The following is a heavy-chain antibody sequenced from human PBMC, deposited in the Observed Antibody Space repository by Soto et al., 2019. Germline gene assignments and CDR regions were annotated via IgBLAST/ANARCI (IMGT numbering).Heavy chain of an antibody. D-gene: IGHD6-13*01. CDR2: ISNDGSAK. V-gene: IGHV3-30*18. Sequence: QVQLVESGGGVVQPGRSLRLSCAASGFTFNNYGMHWARQAPGKGLEWVAAISNDGSAKYYADSVKGRLTISRDNSKNTVFLQMSSRRAEDTAVYYCAKDQARAASHGIDWGQGTMVTVSS. CDR3: AKDQARAASHGID. CDR1: GFTFNNYG. J-gene: IGHJ3*01.